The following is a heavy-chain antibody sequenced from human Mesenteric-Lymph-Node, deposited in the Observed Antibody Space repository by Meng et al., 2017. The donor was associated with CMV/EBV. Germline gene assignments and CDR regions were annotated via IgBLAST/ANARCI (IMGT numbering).Heavy chain of an antibody. CDR3: AKDRFHYYYYGMDV. CDR2: IRYDVSNK. CDR1: GFSFTNYW. Sequence: GGSLRLSCAASGFSFTNYWMSCVRQAPGKGLEWVAFIRYDVSNKYYADSVKGRFTISRDNSKNTLYLQMNSLRAEDTAVYYCAKDRFHYYYYGMDVWGQGTTVTVSS. V-gene: IGHV3-30*02. J-gene: IGHJ6*02.